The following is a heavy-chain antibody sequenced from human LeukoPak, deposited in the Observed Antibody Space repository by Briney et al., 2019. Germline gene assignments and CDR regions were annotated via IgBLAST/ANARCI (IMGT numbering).Heavy chain of an antibody. CDR2: IWYDGSNK. Sequence: GGSLRLSCAASGFTFSSYGMHWVRQAPGKGLEWVAVIWYDGSNKYYADSVKGRFTIPRDNSKNTLYLQMNSLRAEDTAVYYCAVAGTMRVYFQHWGQGTLVTVSS. D-gene: IGHD6-19*01. CDR1: GFTFSSYG. CDR3: AVAGTMRVYFQH. J-gene: IGHJ1*01. V-gene: IGHV3-33*01.